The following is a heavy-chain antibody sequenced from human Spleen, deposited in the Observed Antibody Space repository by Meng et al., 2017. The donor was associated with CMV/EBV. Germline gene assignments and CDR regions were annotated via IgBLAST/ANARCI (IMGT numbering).Heavy chain of an antibody. CDR1: GGSISSTSYY. CDR3: ARVGRGRFDP. V-gene: IGHV4-39*07. D-gene: IGHD2-15*01. J-gene: IGHJ5*02. Sequence: SETLSLTCTVSGGSISSTSYYWGWIRQPPGKGLQWIGSIYYNGNTYYNPSLKSRVTMSVDTSKNQFSLNLNSVTAADTAVYHCARVGRGRFDPWGQGTLVTVSS. CDR2: IYYNGNT.